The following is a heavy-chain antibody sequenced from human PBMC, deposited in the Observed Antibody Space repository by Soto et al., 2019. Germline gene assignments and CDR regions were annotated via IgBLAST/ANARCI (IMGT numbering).Heavy chain of an antibody. Sequence: ASVKVSCKASGYTFTSYGISWVRQAPGQWLEWMGWIRTFNANTNYAKNLQGRVTMTTDTSTSTAYLELRSLRSDDTAVYYCARGAFGEVSFDYWGQGTQVTVSS. J-gene: IGHJ4*02. CDR1: GYTFTSYG. CDR3: ARGAFGEVSFDY. CDR2: IRTFNANT. V-gene: IGHV1-18*01. D-gene: IGHD3-10*01.